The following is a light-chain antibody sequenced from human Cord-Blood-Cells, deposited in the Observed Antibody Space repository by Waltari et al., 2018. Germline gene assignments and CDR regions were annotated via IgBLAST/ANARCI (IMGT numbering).Light chain of an antibody. Sequence: QSALTQPPSASGSPGQSVTISCPGTSSDVGGSKYVSWYQQPPGKAPKLMIYEVSKRPSGVPDRFSGSKSGNTASLTVSGLQAEDEADYYCSSYAGSNNLVFGGGTKLTVL. CDR2: EVS. CDR3: SSYAGSNNLV. J-gene: IGLJ2*01. CDR1: SSDVGGSKY. V-gene: IGLV2-8*01.